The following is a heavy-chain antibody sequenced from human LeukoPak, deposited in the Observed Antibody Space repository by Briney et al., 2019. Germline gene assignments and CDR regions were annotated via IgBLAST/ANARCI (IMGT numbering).Heavy chain of an antibody. CDR3: AVLLMAFYYGSGTYMDV. J-gene: IGHJ6*03. Sequence: GGSLRLSCAASGFTVSSYYMNWVRQAPGKGLEWVSYISSSGSTIYYADSVKGRFTISRDNAKNSLYLQMNSLRAEDTAVYYCAVLLMAFYYGSGTYMDVWGKGTTVTISS. CDR1: GFTVSSYY. CDR2: ISSSGSTI. D-gene: IGHD3-10*01. V-gene: IGHV3-11*01.